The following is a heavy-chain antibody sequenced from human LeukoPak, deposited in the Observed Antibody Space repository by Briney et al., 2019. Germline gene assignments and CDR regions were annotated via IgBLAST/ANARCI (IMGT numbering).Heavy chain of an antibody. CDR3: AKDLGIAAAGTVLDY. CDR2: IWYDGSNK. J-gene: IGHJ4*02. V-gene: IGHV3-33*06. CDR1: GFTFSSCG. D-gene: IGHD6-13*01. Sequence: PGGSLRLSCAASGFTFSSCGMHWVRQAPGKGLEWVAVIWYDGSNKYYADSVKGRFTISRDNSKNTLYLQMNSLRAEDTAVYYCAKDLGIAAAGTVLDYWGQGTLVTVSS.